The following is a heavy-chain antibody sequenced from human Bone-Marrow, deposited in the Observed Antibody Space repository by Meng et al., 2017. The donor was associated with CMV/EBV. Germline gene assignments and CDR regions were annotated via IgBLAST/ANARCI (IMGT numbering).Heavy chain of an antibody. V-gene: IGHV3-30*12. CDR1: GFIFSSYG. Sequence: GGSLRLSCAASGFIFSSYGMHWVRQAPGKGLEWVAVISYDGSNKYYADSVKGRFTISRDNAKNSLYLQMNSLRAEDTAVYYCAREVVVVAATAYYYYGMDVWGQGTTVTVSS. CDR2: ISYDGSNK. CDR3: AREVVVVAATAYYYYGMDV. J-gene: IGHJ6*02. D-gene: IGHD2-15*01.